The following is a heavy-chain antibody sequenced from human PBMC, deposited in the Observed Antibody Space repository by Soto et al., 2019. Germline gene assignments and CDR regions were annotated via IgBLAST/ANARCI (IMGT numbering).Heavy chain of an antibody. CDR2: IIRIFGTI. D-gene: IGHD2-2*01. CDR3: GRGYCTSTTCEDYYVMDV. J-gene: IGHJ6*02. V-gene: IGHV1-69*06. Sequence: QVQLVQSGAEVKKPGSAVKVSCKTSGGTFREYAISWVRQAPGQGLEWLGGIIRIFGTINYAQNFQGRVTISADKSTSTAYMELRSLRSGDTAVYYCGRGYCTSTTCEDYYVMDVWGQGTTVTVSS. CDR1: GGTFREYA.